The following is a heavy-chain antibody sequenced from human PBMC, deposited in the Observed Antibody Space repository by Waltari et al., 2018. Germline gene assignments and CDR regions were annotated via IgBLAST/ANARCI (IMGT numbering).Heavy chain of an antibody. CDR3: ARIGIVVVGEDYYGMDV. Sequence: EVQLVQSGAEVKKPGESLKISCKGSGYSFTSYWIGWVRQMPGKGLEWMVTIYPGDSDTSYSPSCQGKVTSSADKSISTAYLQWSSLKASDTAMDYCARIGIVVVGEDYYGMDVWGQGTTVTVSS. V-gene: IGHV5-51*01. D-gene: IGHD2-15*01. J-gene: IGHJ6*02. CDR2: IYPGDSDT. CDR1: GYSFTSYW.